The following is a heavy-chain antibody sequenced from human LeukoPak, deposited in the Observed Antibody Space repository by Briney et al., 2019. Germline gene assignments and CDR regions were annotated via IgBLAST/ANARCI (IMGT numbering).Heavy chain of an antibody. Sequence: RCSSTYYAHSLNARFTISRDNTKNTVYLKINSQRAGETAVYYCAKDVTESYYYDSSGYLWGQGTLVTVSS. J-gene: IGHJ4*02. CDR3: AKDVTESYYYDSSGYL. D-gene: IGHD3-22*01. CDR2: RCSST. V-gene: IGHV3-23*01.